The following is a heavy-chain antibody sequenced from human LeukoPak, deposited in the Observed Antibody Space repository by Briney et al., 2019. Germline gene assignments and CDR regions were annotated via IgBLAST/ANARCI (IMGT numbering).Heavy chain of an antibody. Sequence: GSLRLSCAASGFTFSSYEMKWVRQAPGKGLEPGSYICSSGSTIYYADSVKGRFTISRDNAKNSLYLQMNSLRAEDTAVYYCARAPVLDYYGSGSYPDYWGQGTLVTVSS. D-gene: IGHD3-10*01. V-gene: IGHV3-48*03. CDR3: ARAPVLDYYGSGSYPDY. CDR2: ICSSGSTI. J-gene: IGHJ4*02. CDR1: GFTFSSYE.